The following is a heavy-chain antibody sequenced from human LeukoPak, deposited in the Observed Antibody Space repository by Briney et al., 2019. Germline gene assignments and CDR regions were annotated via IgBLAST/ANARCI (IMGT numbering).Heavy chain of an antibody. J-gene: IGHJ4*02. V-gene: IGHV3-9*01. CDR1: EISFSSSW. CDR3: AKDSSSSRGGLFDY. Sequence: SGGSLRLSCAASEISFSSSWMHWVRQAPGKGLEWVSGISWNSGSIGYADSVKGRFTISRDNAKNSLYLQMNSLRAEDTALYYCAKDSSSSRGGLFDYWGQGTLVTVSS. D-gene: IGHD6-13*01. CDR2: ISWNSGSI.